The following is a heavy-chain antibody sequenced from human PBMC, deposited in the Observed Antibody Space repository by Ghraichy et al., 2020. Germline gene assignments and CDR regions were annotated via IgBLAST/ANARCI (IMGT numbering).Heavy chain of an antibody. CDR1: GFTFSNAW. CDR3: ARGALPGTFFDY. CDR2: IKSKTDGETT. Sequence: GGSLRLSCAASGFTFSNAWMSWVRQAPGKGLEWVGRIKSKTDGETTDYAAPVTGRFTISRDDSKNTVWLQMNSLKTEDTAVYYCARGALPGTFFDYWGQGTLVTVSS. D-gene: IGHD6-19*01. V-gene: IGHV3-15*01. J-gene: IGHJ4*02.